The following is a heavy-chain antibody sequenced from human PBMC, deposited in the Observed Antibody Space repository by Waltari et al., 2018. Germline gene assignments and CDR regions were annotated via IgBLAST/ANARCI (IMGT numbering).Heavy chain of an antibody. V-gene: IGHV3-53*01. CDR2: VYAPGDA. D-gene: IGHD4-17*01. CDR1: GFLFSEND. J-gene: IGHJ4*02. Sequence: EVEVVESGGGFIQPGGSLRLDCAVCGFLFSENDVIWVRQAPGKGLEWVSIVYAPGDAHYANDVKGRFTSSRDISTNTVFLHMSGLRDEDTAVYYCALNTVTVPFPYWGRGTLVTVSS. CDR3: ALNTVTVPFPY.